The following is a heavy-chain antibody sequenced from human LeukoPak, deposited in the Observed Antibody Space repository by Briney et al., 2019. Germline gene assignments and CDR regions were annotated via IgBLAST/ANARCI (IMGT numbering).Heavy chain of an antibody. Sequence: ASVKVSCKASGYSFTDFHVHWVRQAPGQGLEWVGIINPTSGATTYAQKSQGRVTMTRDMSTSTVYMELSGLGSEDTAVYYCAREVSWTTVTTRHYFYYYMDVWGKGTTVTVSS. CDR3: AREVSWTTVTTRHYFYYYMDV. V-gene: IGHV1-46*01. CDR1: GYSFTDFH. J-gene: IGHJ6*03. CDR2: INPTSGAT. D-gene: IGHD4-11*01.